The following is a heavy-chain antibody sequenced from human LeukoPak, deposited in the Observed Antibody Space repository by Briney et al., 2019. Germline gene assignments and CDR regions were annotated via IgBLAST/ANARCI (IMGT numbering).Heavy chain of an antibody. J-gene: IGHJ4*02. CDR3: ARSGRPYYEKQFDY. CDR2: INPNSGGT. V-gene: IGHV1-2*02. D-gene: IGHD3-3*01. Sequence: VASVKVSCKASGYTFTGYYMHWVRQAPGQGLEWMGWINPNSGGTNYAQKFQGRVTMTRDTSISTAYMELSRLRSEDTAVYYCARSGRPYYEKQFDYWGQGTLVTVSS. CDR1: GYTFTGYY.